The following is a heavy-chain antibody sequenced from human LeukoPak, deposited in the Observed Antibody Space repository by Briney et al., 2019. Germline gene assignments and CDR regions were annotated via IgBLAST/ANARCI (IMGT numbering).Heavy chain of an antibody. CDR2: ISVYSGNT. CDR3: ARDGWSLGP. Sequence: GASVTVSCKASSYTFASYGVSWVRQAPGQGPEWMAWISVYSGNTEYAQKFQDRVTLTADTSTSTVFMELRSLTSDDTAIYYCARDGWSLGPWGQGTLVTVSS. V-gene: IGHV1-18*01. D-gene: IGHD2-8*01. CDR1: SYTFASYG. J-gene: IGHJ5*02.